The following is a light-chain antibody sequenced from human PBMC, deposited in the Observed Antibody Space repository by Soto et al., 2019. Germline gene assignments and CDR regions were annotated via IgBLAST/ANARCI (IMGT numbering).Light chain of an antibody. CDR2: WAS. Sequence: DIVMTQSPDSLAVSLGERATINCKSSQTVFYSSNNKNYLAWYQQKPGQPPKLLIYWASARDSGVPDRFSGSGSGTDFTLTISSLQAEDVAIYYCQEYIQWPPGMFGPGTTVDIK. CDR3: QEYIQWPPGM. V-gene: IGKV4-1*01. CDR1: QTVFYSSNNKNY. J-gene: IGKJ1*01.